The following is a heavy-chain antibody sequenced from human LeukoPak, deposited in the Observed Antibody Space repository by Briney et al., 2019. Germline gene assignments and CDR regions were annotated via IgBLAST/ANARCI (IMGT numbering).Heavy chain of an antibody. D-gene: IGHD3-9*01. CDR1: GYSFTNYY. CDR3: ARRSLRYSFDY. J-gene: IGHJ4*02. CDR2: INPSGGST. V-gene: IGHV1-46*01. Sequence: ASVKVSCKASGYSFTNYYMHWVRQAPGQGLEWMGIINPSGGSTSYAQKFQGRVTLTRDTSTNTVYMELSSLRSQDTAVYYCARRSLRYSFDYWGRGTLVTVSS.